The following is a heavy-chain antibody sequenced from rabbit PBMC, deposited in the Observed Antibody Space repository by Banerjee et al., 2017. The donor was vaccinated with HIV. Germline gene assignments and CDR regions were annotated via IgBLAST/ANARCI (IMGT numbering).Heavy chain of an antibody. Sequence: QLVESGGGLVQPGGSLKLSCKASGFDFSNYYMSWVRQAPGKGLEWIGYIDPVFGSTYYASWVNGRFTISSHNAQNTLYLQLNSLTAADTATYFCARDGGSSYFVNLWGPGTLVTVS. D-gene: IGHD8-1*01. J-gene: IGHJ4*01. CDR3: ARDGGSSYFVNL. CDR1: GFDFSNYY. CDR2: IDPVFGST. V-gene: IGHV1S7*01.